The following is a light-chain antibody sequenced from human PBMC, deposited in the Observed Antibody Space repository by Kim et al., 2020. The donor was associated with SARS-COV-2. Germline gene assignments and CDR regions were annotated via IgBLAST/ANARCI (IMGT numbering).Light chain of an antibody. CDR2: DAT. CDR3: QQGYNMPLT. CDR1: QSISTY. V-gene: IGKV1-39*01. Sequence: PSVGDRVTIRCRASQSISTYLNWYRQKPGKAPQLLIFDATTLQSGVPSRFSGSGSGTDFTLTVSRLQPEDCATYYCQQGYNMPLTFGQGTRLEIK. J-gene: IGKJ5*01.